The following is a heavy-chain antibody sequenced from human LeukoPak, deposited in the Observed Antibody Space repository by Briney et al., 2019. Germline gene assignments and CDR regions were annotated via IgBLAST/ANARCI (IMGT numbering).Heavy chain of an antibody. D-gene: IGHD2-15*01. V-gene: IGHV3-23*01. CDR1: GFTFSSYA. J-gene: IGHJ5*02. CDR2: ISGSGGST. CDR3: AKAILGYCSGGSCYPPWFDP. Sequence: GGSLRLPCAASGFTFSSYAMSWVRQAPGKGLEWVSAISGSGGSTYYADSVKGRFTISRDNSKNTLYLQMNSLRAEDTAVYYCAKAILGYCSGGSCYPPWFDPWGQGTLVTVSS.